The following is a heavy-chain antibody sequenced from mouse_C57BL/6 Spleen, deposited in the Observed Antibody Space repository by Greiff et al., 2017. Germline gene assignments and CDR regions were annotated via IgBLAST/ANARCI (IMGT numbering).Heavy chain of an antibody. CDR2: IYPGDGDT. V-gene: IGHV1-82*01. CDR3: ARGGIYDGYYRY. CDR1: GYAFSSSW. D-gene: IGHD2-3*01. Sequence: VQLQQSGPELVKPGASVKISCKASGYAFSSSWMNWVKQRPGKGLEWIGRIYPGDGDTNYNGKFKGKATLTADKSSSTAYMQLSSLTSEDSAVYFCARGGIYDGYYRYWGQGTTLTVSS. J-gene: IGHJ2*01.